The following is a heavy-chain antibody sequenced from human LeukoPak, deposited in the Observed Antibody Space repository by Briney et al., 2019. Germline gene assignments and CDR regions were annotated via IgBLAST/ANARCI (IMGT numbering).Heavy chain of an antibody. CDR1: GGSISSSSYY. V-gene: IGHV4-39*07. CDR2: IYYRGST. D-gene: IGHD4-17*01. CDR3: ARDQDGDYWFDP. Sequence: PSETLSLTCTVSGGSISSSSYYWGWIRQPPGKGLEWIGSIYYRGSTYYNPSLKSRVTISVDTSKNQFSLRLSSVTAADTAVYYCARDQDGDYWFDPWGQGTLVTVSS. J-gene: IGHJ5*02.